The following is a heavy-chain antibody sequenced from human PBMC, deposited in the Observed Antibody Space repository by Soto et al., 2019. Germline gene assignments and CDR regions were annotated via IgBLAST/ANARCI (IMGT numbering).Heavy chain of an antibody. Sequence: GASVKVSCKASGYTFTGYYMHWVRQAPGQGLEWMGWINPNNGNTNYAQKLQGRVTMTTDTSTSTAYMELRSLRSDDTAVYYCARVRVLRYFDWLSSNWFDPWGQGTLVTVSS. CDR1: GYTFTGYY. D-gene: IGHD3-9*01. CDR2: INPNNGNT. CDR3: ARVRVLRYFDWLSSNWFDP. V-gene: IGHV1-18*04. J-gene: IGHJ5*02.